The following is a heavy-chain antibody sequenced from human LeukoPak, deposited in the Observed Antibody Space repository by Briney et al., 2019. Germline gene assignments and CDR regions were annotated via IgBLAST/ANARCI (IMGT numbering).Heavy chain of an antibody. V-gene: IGHV3-74*01. Sequence: PGGSLRLSCAASGFTFSSYWMHWVRQAPGKGLVWVSRINSDGSSTNYADSVKGRFTISRDNAKNTLYLQMNSLRAEDTAVYYCARRSAAKDAFDIWGQGTMVTVSS. J-gene: IGHJ3*02. CDR2: INSDGSST. CDR1: GFTFSSYW. D-gene: IGHD6-25*01. CDR3: ARRSAAKDAFDI.